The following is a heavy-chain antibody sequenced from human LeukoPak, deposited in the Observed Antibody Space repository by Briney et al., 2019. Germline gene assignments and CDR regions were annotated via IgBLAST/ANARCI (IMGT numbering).Heavy chain of an antibody. J-gene: IGHJ5*02. Sequence: SETLSLTCAVYGGSFSGYYWSWIRQPPGKGLEWIGEINHGGSTNYNPSLKSRVTISVDTSKNQFSLKLSSVTAADTAVYYCAISPRPRDIVVVPAANWFDPWGQGTLVTVSS. CDR3: AISPRPRDIVVVPAANWFDP. CDR1: GGSFSGYY. V-gene: IGHV4-34*01. D-gene: IGHD2-2*01. CDR2: INHGGST.